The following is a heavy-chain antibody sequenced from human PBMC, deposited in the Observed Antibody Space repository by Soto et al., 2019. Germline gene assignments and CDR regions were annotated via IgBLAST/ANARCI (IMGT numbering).Heavy chain of an antibody. CDR1: GFTFSSYG. CDR3: ARGAAAGSMTNYYGMDV. D-gene: IGHD6-13*01. J-gene: IGHJ6*02. CDR2: IWYDGSNK. V-gene: IGHV3-33*01. Sequence: GGSLRLSCAASGFTFSSYGMHWVRQAPCKGLERVAVIWYDGSNKYYADSVKGRFTISRDNSKNTLYLQMNSLRAEDTAVYYCARGAAAGSMTNYYGMDVWGQGTTVTVSS.